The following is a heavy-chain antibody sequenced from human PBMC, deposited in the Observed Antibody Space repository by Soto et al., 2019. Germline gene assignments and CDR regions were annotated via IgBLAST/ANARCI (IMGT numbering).Heavy chain of an antibody. V-gene: IGHV4-30-2*01. Sequence: SETLSLTCAVSGGSISSGGYSWSWIRQPPGKGLEWIGSIYHSGSTYYNPSLKSRVTISVDRSKNQFSLNLSSVTAADTAVYYCARVVIDPNWFDPWGQGTLVTVSS. J-gene: IGHJ5*02. CDR2: IYHSGST. CDR1: GGSISSGGYS. CDR3: ARVVIDPNWFDP. D-gene: IGHD3-16*02.